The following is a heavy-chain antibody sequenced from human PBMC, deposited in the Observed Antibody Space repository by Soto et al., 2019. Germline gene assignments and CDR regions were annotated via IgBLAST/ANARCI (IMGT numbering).Heavy chain of an antibody. Sequence: PSETLSLTCAFYGGSFSGYYWIWIRQPPGKGLEWIGEIHHSGSTNYNPSLKSRVTISEDTSKNQFSLMLRSVTDADTAVYYCARYCSSSSCYGVFDYWGQGTLVTVSS. CDR3: ARYCSSSSCYGVFDY. CDR1: GGSFSGYY. V-gene: IGHV4-34*01. J-gene: IGHJ4*02. D-gene: IGHD2-2*01. CDR2: IHHSGST.